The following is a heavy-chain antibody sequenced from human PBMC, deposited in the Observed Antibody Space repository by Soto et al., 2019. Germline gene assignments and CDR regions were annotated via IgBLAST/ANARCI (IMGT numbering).Heavy chain of an antibody. V-gene: IGHV1-3*01. CDR1: GYTSTTYT. CDR2: INAGNGNT. Sequence: ASVKVSCKAPGYTSTTYTVHWVRQAPGQRLEWMGWINAGNGNTEYSQKFQGRVTITRDTSASTAYMDLSSLRSEDSAVYFCARALYGDDLDSWGQGTLVTVSS. J-gene: IGHJ4*02. CDR3: ARALYGDDLDS. D-gene: IGHD4-17*01.